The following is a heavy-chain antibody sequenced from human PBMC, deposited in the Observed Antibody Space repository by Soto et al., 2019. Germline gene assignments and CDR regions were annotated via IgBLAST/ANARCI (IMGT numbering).Heavy chain of an antibody. D-gene: IGHD6-19*01. V-gene: IGHV1-3*01. J-gene: IGHJ2*01. CDR3: ARSGYSSGWYHWYFDF. CDR2: INAGNGNT. CDR1: GYTFSHYG. Sequence: QVHLVQSGAEVKKPGASVKLYCKASGYTFSHYGIHWVRQAPGQRLEWMGWINAGNGNTKYSGKFQGRVTMTRDTSASTADMELSSLRSEDTALYFCARSGYSSGWYHWYFDFWGRGTLVTVSS.